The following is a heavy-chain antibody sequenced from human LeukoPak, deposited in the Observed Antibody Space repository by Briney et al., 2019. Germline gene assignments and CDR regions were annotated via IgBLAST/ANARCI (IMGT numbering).Heavy chain of an antibody. V-gene: IGHV4-59*01. CDR1: GGSISSYY. CDR3: ARTRGTYGDSFYDY. Sequence: PSETLSLTCTVSGGSISSYYWSWIRQPPGKGLEWIGYIYYSGSTNYNPSLKSRVTISVDTSKNQFSLKLSSVTAADTAVYYCARTRGTYGDSFYDYWGQGTLVTVSS. CDR2: IYYSGST. D-gene: IGHD2-21*02. J-gene: IGHJ4*02.